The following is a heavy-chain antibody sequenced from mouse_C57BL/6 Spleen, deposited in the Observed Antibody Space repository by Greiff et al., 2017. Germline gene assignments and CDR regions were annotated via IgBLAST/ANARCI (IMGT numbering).Heavy chain of an antibody. CDR2: IYPGDGDT. CDR1: GYAFSSSW. D-gene: IGHD1-1*01. Sequence: VKLVESGPELVKPGASVKISCKASGYAFSSSWMNWVKQRPGKGLEWIGRIYPGDGDTNYNGKFKGKATLTADKSSSTAYMQLSILTSEDSAVYFCARDYGSHYAMDYWGQGTSVTVSS. J-gene: IGHJ4*01. CDR3: ARDYGSHYAMDY. V-gene: IGHV1-82*01.